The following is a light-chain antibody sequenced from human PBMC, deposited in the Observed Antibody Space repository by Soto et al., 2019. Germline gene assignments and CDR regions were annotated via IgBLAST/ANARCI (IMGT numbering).Light chain of an antibody. V-gene: IGLV2-14*03. Sequence: QSVLTQPASVSGSPGQSITISCTGTSSDVGNYNYVSWHQHHPGKAPKLMINDVSNRPSGVSNRFSGSKSGNTASLTISGLQAEDEADYYCSSYTSSDTYVFGTGTKLTDL. CDR3: SSYTSSDTYV. CDR1: SSDVGNYNY. J-gene: IGLJ1*01. CDR2: DVS.